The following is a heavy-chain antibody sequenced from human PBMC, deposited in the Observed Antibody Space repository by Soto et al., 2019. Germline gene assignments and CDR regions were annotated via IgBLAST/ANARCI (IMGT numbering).Heavy chain of an antibody. V-gene: IGHV3-23*01. CDR3: AKPLWFGESVFDP. CDR2: IRGSAGNT. CDR1: GFTFSDYG. D-gene: IGHD3-10*01. J-gene: IGHJ5*02. Sequence: EVQLSQSGGGLVQPGGSLRLSCAASGFTFSDYGMSWVRQAPGKGLEWVSTIRGSAGNTYYVDSVKGRFTISRDDSTNTVYLQMNNLRAEDTAVYYCAKPLWFGESVFDPWGQGTLVIVSS.